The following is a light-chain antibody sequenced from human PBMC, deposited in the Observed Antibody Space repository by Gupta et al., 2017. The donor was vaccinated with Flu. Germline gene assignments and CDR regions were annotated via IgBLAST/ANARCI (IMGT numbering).Light chain of an antibody. CDR3: QQKDNTPPT. J-gene: IGKJ2*01. V-gene: IGKV1-39*01. CDR1: QRISSY. CDR2: AAS. Sequence: PSSLSASVGDRVTITCRASQRISSYLNWYQQKPGKPPKLLMYAASRVQSGVPSRFSGSGSGTDFTLTISSRQPEDFATYYCQQKDNTPPTFGQGTKLDIK.